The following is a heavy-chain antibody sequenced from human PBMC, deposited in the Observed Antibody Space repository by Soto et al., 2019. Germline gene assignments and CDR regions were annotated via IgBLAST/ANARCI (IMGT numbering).Heavy chain of an antibody. Sequence: PSETLSLTCTVSGGSISNYYWNWIRQSPGKGLEWIGYIYSSGSTHYNPSLQNRVTISIDTSKNQVSLKVNSVTAADTAVYYCAGHSGPLYVGYYYDMDVWGQGTTVTVSS. CDR3: AGHSGPLYVGYYYDMDV. D-gene: IGHD3-16*01. J-gene: IGHJ6*02. V-gene: IGHV4-59*01. CDR2: IYSSGST. CDR1: GGSISNYY.